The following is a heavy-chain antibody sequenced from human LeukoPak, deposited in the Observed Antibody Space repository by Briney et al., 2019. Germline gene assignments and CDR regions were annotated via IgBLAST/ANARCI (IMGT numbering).Heavy chain of an antibody. CDR1: GFTLNSYA. V-gene: IGHV3-23*01. CDR2: ISSGGSST. CDR3: AKDQGDY. Sequence: GGSLRLSCAASGFTLNSYALTWVRQAPGKGLEWVSTISSGGSSTYYADSVKGRFTISRDNSKNTLYLQMNSLRAADTAVYYCAKDQGDYWGQGTLVTVSS. J-gene: IGHJ4*02.